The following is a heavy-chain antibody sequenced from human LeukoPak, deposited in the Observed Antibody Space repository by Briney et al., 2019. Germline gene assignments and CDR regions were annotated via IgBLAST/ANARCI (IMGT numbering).Heavy chain of an antibody. CDR1: GFTFSYYS. Sequence: GGSLRLSCAASGFTFSYYSMNWVRQAPGRGLEWVSCISSSSSLIFYSDSVRGRFTISRDNAKNLLYLHMNSLRVEDTAVYYCAKVDRGDYSSSPVPYYNYYMNVWGKGTTVAVSS. J-gene: IGHJ6*03. D-gene: IGHD6-13*01. CDR2: ISSSSSLI. V-gene: IGHV3-21*01. CDR3: AKVDRGDYSSSPVPYYNYYMNV.